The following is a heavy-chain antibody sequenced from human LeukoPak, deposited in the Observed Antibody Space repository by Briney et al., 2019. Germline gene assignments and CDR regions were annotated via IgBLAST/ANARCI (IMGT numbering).Heavy chain of an antibody. J-gene: IGHJ4*02. CDR2: IYYSGGT. D-gene: IGHD3-3*02. CDR3: ARGGDSKHLVN. V-gene: IGHV4-39*07. Sequence: SSETLSLTCTVSGGSISSSSYYWGWIRQPPGKGLEWIGSIYYSGGTYYNPSLKSRVTISVDTSKNQFSLNLSSVTAADTAVYYCARGGDSKHLVNWGQGTLVTVSS. CDR1: GGSISSSSYY.